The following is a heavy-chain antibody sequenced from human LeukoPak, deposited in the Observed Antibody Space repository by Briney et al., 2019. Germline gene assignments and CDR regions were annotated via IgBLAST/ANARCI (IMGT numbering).Heavy chain of an antibody. D-gene: IGHD3-10*01. V-gene: IGHV3-21*01. CDR1: GLTFSIYS. CDR3: ARGTLVRGVIRTVDY. J-gene: IGHJ4*02. Sequence: PGGSLRLSCAASGLTFSIYSMNWVRQAPGKGLEWVSSISSSSTYIYYADSVKGRFTISRDNAKNSLSLQMNGLRAEDTAVYYCARGTLVRGVIRTVDYWGQGTLVTVSS. CDR2: ISSSSTYI.